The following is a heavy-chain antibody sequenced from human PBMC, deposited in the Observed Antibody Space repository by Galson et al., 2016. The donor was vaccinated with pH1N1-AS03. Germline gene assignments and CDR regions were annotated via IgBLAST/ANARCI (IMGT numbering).Heavy chain of an antibody. CDR2: MYYTGTN. CDR3: ARHATTRSEVFGVPFYHYYYTDV. Sequence: ETLSLTCAVSGDSISSNHWWTWIRQPPGKGLEWIGSMYYTGTNFYNPSLKSRVSMSVDTSKNQFSLSLSSVTAADTAVYYCARHATTRSEVFGVPFYHYYYTDVWGKGTTVTVSS. J-gene: IGHJ6*03. D-gene: IGHD3-3*01. V-gene: IGHV4-39*01. CDR1: GDSISSNHW.